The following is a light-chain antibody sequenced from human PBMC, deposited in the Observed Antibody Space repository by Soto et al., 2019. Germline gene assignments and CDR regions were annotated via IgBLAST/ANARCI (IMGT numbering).Light chain of an antibody. CDR3: SSYTSSSTRV. V-gene: IGLV2-14*01. CDR1: SSDVGAYNY. J-gene: IGLJ1*01. CDR2: EVS. Sequence: QSALTQPASVSGSPGQSITISCTGTSSDVGAYNYVSWYQQHPGKAPKLMIYEVSNRPSGLSNRFSGSKSGNTASLIISGLQAEDEAEYYCSSYTSSSTRVFGTGTKLTVL.